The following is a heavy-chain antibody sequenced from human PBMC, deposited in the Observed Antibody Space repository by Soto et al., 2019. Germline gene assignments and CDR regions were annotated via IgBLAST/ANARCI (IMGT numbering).Heavy chain of an antibody. V-gene: IGHV3-30-3*01. CDR1: GFTFSSYA. J-gene: IGHJ4*02. D-gene: IGHD6-19*01. CDR3: ARDTSPYSSGWQNRYFDY. CDR2: VSYDGSSK. Sequence: QVQLVESGGGVGQPGRSLRLSCAASGFTFSSYAMHWVRQAPGKGLEWVAIVSYDGSSKYYADSVKGRFTISRDNSKSTLYLQMNSLRAEDTAVYYCARDTSPYSSGWQNRYFDYWGQGTLVTVSS.